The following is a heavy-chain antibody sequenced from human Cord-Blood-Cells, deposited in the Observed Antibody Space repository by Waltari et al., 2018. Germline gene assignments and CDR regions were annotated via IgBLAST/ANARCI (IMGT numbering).Heavy chain of an antibody. CDR3: AKATRIREAFDI. CDR2: FSGSGGST. D-gene: IGHD3-22*01. J-gene: IGHJ3*02. Sequence: EVQLLASGGGLVQPGGSLRLSCAASGFTFSSYAMSWVRQAPGKGLEWVSAFSGSGGSTDYAASVKGRFTISRDNSKNTLYLQMNSLRAEDTAVYYCAKATRIREAFDIWGQGTMVTVSS. CDR1: GFTFSSYA. V-gene: IGHV3-23*01.